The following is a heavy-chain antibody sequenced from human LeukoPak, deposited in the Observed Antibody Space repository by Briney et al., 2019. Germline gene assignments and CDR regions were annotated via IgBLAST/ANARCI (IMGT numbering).Heavy chain of an antibody. CDR2: IIPILGIA. D-gene: IGHD4-23*01. CDR1: GGIFSSYT. V-gene: IGHV1-69*04. CDR3: ARDGGGDYGGNRGH. Sequence: ASVKVSCKASGGIFSSYTISWVRQAPGQGLEWMGRIIPILGIANYAQKFQGRVTITADKSTSTAYMELSSLRSEDTAVYYWARDGGGDYGGNRGHWGQGTLVTVSS. J-gene: IGHJ4*02.